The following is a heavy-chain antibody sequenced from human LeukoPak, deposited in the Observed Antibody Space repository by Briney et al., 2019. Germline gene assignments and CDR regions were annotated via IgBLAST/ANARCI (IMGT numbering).Heavy chain of an antibody. CDR3: TRLAYYDSSGYYHKDY. CDR1: GFTFSGSA. J-gene: IGHJ4*02. CDR2: IRSKANSYAT. Sequence: PGGSLKLSCAASGFTFSGSAMHWVRQASGKGLEWVGRIRSKANSYATAYAASVKGRFTISRDDSKNMAYLQMNSLKTEDTAVYYCTRLAYYDSSGYYHKDYWGQGTLVTVSS. V-gene: IGHV3-73*01. D-gene: IGHD3-22*01.